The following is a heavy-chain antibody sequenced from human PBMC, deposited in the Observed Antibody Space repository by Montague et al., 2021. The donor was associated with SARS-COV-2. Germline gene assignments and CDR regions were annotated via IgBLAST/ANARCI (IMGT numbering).Heavy chain of an antibody. Sequence: SETLSLTCTVSGGSVSGTSYYWAWIREPPGKGLEWIVNIHHSGTTFYXLSLKSRVTISVDTSKNEVSLKLNSVTAVDTAVYYCARQGGPAGKYWFDPWGQGTLVTVSS. CDR1: GGSVSGTSYY. D-gene: IGHD2-2*01. V-gene: IGHV4-39*01. J-gene: IGHJ5*02. CDR2: IHHSGTT. CDR3: ARQGGPAGKYWFDP.